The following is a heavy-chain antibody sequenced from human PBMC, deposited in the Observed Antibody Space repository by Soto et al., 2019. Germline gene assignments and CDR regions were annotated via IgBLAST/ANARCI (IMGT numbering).Heavy chain of an antibody. CDR2: IWYDGSNE. D-gene: IGHD6-6*01. J-gene: IGHJ4*02. Sequence: QVQLVESGGGVVQPGRSLRLSCAASGFAFSNYGMHWVRQTPGKGLEWVALIWYDGSNEYYADSVKGRFTISRDNSKNTLYLQMHSLRAEDTAVYFCARSPPGVAGRYYFASWGQGTLVTVSS. CDR3: ARSPPGVAGRYYFAS. V-gene: IGHV3-33*01. CDR1: GFAFSNYG.